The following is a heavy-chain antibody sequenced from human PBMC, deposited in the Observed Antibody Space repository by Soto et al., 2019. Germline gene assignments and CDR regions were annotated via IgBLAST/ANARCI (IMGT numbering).Heavy chain of an antibody. CDR1: GFTFSSHG. J-gene: IGHJ4*02. Sequence: GGSLRLSCAASGFTFSSHGMHWVRQAPGKGLEWVAVIWYDGSEKYYADSAKGRLTISRDNSKNTLYLQMSGLRAEDTAVYYCARWGDYKKLDCWGQGTPVTVSS. CDR2: IWYDGSEK. V-gene: IGHV3-33*03. CDR3: ARWGDYKKLDC. D-gene: IGHD3-16*01.